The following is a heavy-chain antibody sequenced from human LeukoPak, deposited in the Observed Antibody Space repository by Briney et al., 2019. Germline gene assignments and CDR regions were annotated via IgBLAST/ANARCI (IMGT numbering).Heavy chain of an antibody. CDR3: ARVLYSMTDV. CDR1: GFTFSSYE. D-gene: IGHD6-13*01. J-gene: IGHJ6*04. CDR2: IISSGSTI. V-gene: IGHV3-48*03. Sequence: GSLSLSCAASGFTFSSYEMNWVRPAPGKGLEWVSYIISSGSTIYYTDSVKGRFTISRDNAKNSLYLQMNSLRAEDTAVYYCARVLYSMTDVWGKGTTVTISS.